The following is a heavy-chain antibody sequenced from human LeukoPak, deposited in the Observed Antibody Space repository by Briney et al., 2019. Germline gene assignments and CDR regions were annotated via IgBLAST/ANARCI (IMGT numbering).Heavy chain of an antibody. CDR3: ARVTGYMIEDYFDS. CDR2: IHPNSGGT. J-gene: IGHJ4*02. D-gene: IGHD3-22*01. CDR1: GYTFTGYY. Sequence: ASVKVSCKASGYTFTGYYMDWVRQAGGQGLEWMGWIHPNSGGTNYAQKFQGRVTMTRDTSISTAYMELSRLKSDDPAVYYCARVTGYMIEDYFDSWGQGTLVTVSS. V-gene: IGHV1-2*02.